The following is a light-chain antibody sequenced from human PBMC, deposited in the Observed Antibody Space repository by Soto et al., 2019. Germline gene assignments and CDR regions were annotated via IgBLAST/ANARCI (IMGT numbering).Light chain of an antibody. Sequence: EIVMTQSPLTLPVTPGEPASICCRSSQSLLYNNTYNYLDWYVQKPGQSPQLLIYFGSNRAPGVPDRFSGCGSGTDFTLKINRVEAEDVGVYDCMQRTHVPITFGQGTRLEIK. J-gene: IGKJ5*01. CDR1: QSLLYNNTYNY. CDR2: FGS. CDR3: MQRTHVPIT. V-gene: IGKV2-28*01.